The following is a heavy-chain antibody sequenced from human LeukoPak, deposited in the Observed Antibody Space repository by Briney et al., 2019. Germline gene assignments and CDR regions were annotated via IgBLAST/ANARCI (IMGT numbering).Heavy chain of an antibody. CDR3: ARHTLKRWYLDQ. V-gene: IGHV4-39*07. Sequence: PSETLSLTCTVSGGSISSSSYYWGWIRQPPGKGLEWIGSIYYSGSTYYNPSLKSRVTISVDTSKNQFSLKLSSVTAADTAVYYCARHTLKRWYLDQWGQGTLVTVSS. CDR2: IYYSGST. CDR1: GGSISSSSYY. J-gene: IGHJ4*02. D-gene: IGHD2-15*01.